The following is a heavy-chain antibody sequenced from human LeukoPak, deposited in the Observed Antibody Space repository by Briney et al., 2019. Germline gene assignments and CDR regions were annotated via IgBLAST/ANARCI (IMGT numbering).Heavy chain of an antibody. V-gene: IGHV1-18*01. J-gene: IGHJ4*02. D-gene: IGHD3-22*01. Sequence: ASVKVSCKASGYTFTSYGISWVRQAPGQGLEWMGWISAYNGNTNYAQKLQGRVTMTTDTSTSTAYMELRSLRSDDTAVYYCARVGGDHDSSHEPVYWGQGTLVTVSS. CDR2: ISAYNGNT. CDR1: GYTFTSYG. CDR3: ARVGGDHDSSHEPVY.